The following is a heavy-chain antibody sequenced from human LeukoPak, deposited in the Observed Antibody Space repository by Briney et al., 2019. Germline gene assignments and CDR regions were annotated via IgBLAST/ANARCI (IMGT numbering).Heavy chain of an antibody. D-gene: IGHD5/OR15-5a*01. V-gene: IGHV4-4*09. CDR3: ARHAGFSVWWFDV. J-gene: IGHJ2*01. CDR2: IYTSEIT. Sequence: SETLSLTCTVSGGSISGSFWSWLRQPPGKGLEWIAYIYTSEITNYNPSLRRRVTMSLDTSNNQFSLKLSSVTAADTAVYYCARHAGFSVWWFDVWGRGTLVTVSS. CDR1: GGSISGSF.